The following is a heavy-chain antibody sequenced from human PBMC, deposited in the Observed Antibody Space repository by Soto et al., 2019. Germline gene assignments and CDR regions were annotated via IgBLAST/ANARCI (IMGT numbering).Heavy chain of an antibody. CDR1: CGSISSYY. CDR3: ARVLPTVTDYCFDY. V-gene: IGHV4-4*07. J-gene: IGHJ4*02. Sequence: QVQLQESGPGLVKPSETLSLTCTVSCGSISSYYWSWIRQPAGKVLEWIGRIYTTGSTNYNPSLKSRVTMSVDTSKNQFSLKLSSLTAADTAVYYCARVLPTVTDYCFDYWGQGTLVTVSS. CDR2: IYTTGST. D-gene: IGHD4-17*01.